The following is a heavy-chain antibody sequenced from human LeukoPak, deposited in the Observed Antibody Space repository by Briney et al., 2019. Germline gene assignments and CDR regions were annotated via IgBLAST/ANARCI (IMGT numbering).Heavy chain of an antibody. J-gene: IGHJ6*02. Sequence: SVKVSCKSSGFTFTSSAMQWVRQARGQRLEWIGWIVVGSGNTNNAQKFQERVTITRDMSTSTAYMELSSLRSEDTAVYYCAADHNYYGSGSSHTPAYYDYYGMDVWGQGTTVTVSS. CDR3: AADHNYYGSGSSHTPAYYDYYGMDV. D-gene: IGHD3-10*01. CDR1: GFTFTSSA. V-gene: IGHV1-58*02. CDR2: IVVGSGNT.